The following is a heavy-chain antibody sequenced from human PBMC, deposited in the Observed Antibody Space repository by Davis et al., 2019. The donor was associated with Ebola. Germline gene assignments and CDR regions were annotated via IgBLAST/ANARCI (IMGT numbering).Heavy chain of an antibody. D-gene: IGHD3-16*01. CDR3: ARGPALSVTRGKGWFDP. Sequence: ASVKVSCKASGYTFTGYYMHWVRQAPGQGLEWMGWINPNSGGTNYAQKFQGRVTMTRNTSISTAYMELSSLRSEDTAVYYCARGPALSVTRGKGWFDPWGQGTLVTVSS. V-gene: IGHV1-2*02. CDR1: GYTFTGYY. CDR2: INPNSGGT. J-gene: IGHJ5*02.